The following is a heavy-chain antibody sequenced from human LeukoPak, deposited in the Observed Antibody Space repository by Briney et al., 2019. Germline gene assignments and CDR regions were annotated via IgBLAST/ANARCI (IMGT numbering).Heavy chain of an antibody. CDR2: ISAYNGNT. V-gene: IGHV1-18*01. CDR1: GYTFTSYG. J-gene: IGHJ5*02. CDR3: ARDGQAMIGPNWLDP. D-gene: IGHD3-16*01. Sequence: ASVKVSCKASGYTFTSYGISWVRQAPGQGLEWMGWISAYNGNTNYAQNLQGRVTMTTDTSTRTTYMELRSLKSDDTAVYYCARDGQAMIGPNWLDPWGQGTLVIVSS.